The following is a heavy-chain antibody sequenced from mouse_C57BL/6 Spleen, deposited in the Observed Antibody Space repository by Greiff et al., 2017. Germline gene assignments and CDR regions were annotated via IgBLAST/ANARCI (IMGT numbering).Heavy chain of an antibody. CDR2: IDPEDGDT. CDR3: TTGLTGSYYFDY. J-gene: IGHJ2*01. Sequence: VQLQQSGAELVRPGASVKLSCTASGFNIKDYYMHWVKQRPEQGLEWIGRIDPEDGDTEYAPKFQGKATMTADTSSNTAYLQLSSLTSEDTAVYYCTTGLTGSYYFDYWGQGTTLTVSS. D-gene: IGHD4-1*01. V-gene: IGHV14-1*01. CDR1: GFNIKDYY.